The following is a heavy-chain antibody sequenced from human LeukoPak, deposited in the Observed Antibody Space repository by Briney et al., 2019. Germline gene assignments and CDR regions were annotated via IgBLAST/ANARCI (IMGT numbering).Heavy chain of an antibody. D-gene: IGHD3-22*01. CDR3: AKDARYYYDSSGYYDY. V-gene: IGHV3-23*01. Sequence: GGSLRLSCAASGFTFSSYAMSWVRQAPGKGLEWVSAISGSGGSTYYAGSVKGRFTISRDNSKSTLYLQMNSLRAEDTAVYYCAKDARYYYDSSGYYDYWGQGTLVTVSS. J-gene: IGHJ4*02. CDR1: GFTFSSYA. CDR2: ISGSGGST.